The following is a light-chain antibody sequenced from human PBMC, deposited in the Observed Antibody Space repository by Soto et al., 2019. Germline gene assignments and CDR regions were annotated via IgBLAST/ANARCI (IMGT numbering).Light chain of an antibody. CDR3: QQYNNWPFYT. J-gene: IGKJ2*01. V-gene: IGKV3-15*01. CDR1: QSVSSN. CDR2: GAS. Sequence: EIVMTQSQATLSVSPGERATLSCRASQSVSSNLAWYQQKLGQAPRLLLYGASTRATGIPARFSGSGSGTEFTLTISSLQSEDFVVYYCQQYNNWPFYTFGQGTKLEIK.